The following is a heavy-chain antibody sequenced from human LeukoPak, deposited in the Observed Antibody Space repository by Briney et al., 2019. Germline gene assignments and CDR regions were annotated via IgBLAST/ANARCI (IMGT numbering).Heavy chain of an antibody. D-gene: IGHD2-2*01. CDR2: INPNSGGT. J-gene: IGHJ5*02. Sequence: ASVKVSCKASGYTFTGYYMHWVRQAPGQGLGWMGWINPNSGGTNYAQKFQGRVTMTRDTSISTAYMELSGLRSDDTAVYYCARESCTGTSCYGSFDPWGQGTLVTVSS. CDR1: GYTFTGYY. V-gene: IGHV1-2*02. CDR3: ARESCTGTSCYGSFDP.